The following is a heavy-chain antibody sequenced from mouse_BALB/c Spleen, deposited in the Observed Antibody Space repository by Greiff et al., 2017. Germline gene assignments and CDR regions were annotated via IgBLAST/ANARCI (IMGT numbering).Heavy chain of an antibody. Sequence: EVQVVESGGGLVQPGGSMKLSCVASGFTFSNYWMNWVRQSPEKGLEWVAEIRLKSNNYATHYAESVKGRFTISRDDSKSSVYLQMNNLRAEDTGIYYCTRGGNYGYFDYWGQGTTLTVSS. J-gene: IGHJ2*01. D-gene: IGHD2-1*01. CDR1: GFTFSNYW. V-gene: IGHV6-6*02. CDR2: IRLKSNNYAT. CDR3: TRGGNYGYFDY.